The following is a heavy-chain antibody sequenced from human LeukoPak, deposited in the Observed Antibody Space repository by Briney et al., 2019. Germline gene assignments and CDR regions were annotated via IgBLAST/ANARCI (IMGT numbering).Heavy chain of an antibody. Sequence: SETLSLTCTVSGGSISSYHWSWIRQPPGKGLEWIGSIYYSGSTYYNPSLKSRVTISVDTSKNQFSLKLSSVTAADTAVYYCARETYFSSGYLWAFDYWGQGTLVTVSS. V-gene: IGHV4-39*07. J-gene: IGHJ4*02. CDR3: ARETYFSSGYLWAFDY. D-gene: IGHD3-22*01. CDR1: GGSISSYH. CDR2: IYYSGST.